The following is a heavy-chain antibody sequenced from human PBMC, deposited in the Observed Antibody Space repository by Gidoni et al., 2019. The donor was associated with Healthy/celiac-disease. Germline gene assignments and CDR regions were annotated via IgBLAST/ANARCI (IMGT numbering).Heavy chain of an antibody. Sequence: EVQLLESGGGLVQPGGSLRLSCAASGFTFSSYAMSWVRQAPGKGLEWVEAISGSGGSTYYADAVKGRITIYRDKSKDALYLKMNSQRAEDTTVYYGAKERESVKGWEPTFDYWGQGTLVTVSS. V-gene: IGHV3-23*01. J-gene: IGHJ4*02. D-gene: IGHD1-26*01. CDR1: GFTFSSYA. CDR3: AKERESVKGWEPTFDY. CDR2: ISGSGGST.